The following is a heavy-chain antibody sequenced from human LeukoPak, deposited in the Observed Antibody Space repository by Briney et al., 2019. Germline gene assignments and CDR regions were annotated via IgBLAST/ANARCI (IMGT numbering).Heavy chain of an antibody. D-gene: IGHD6-13*01. J-gene: IGHJ4*02. CDR2: ISTYNGNT. CDR1: GYTFTNYG. CDR3: ARDLTIVAAGTFGY. Sequence: ASVKVSCKASGYTFTNYGISWVRQAPGQGLEWMGWISTYNGNTNYAQKFQGRVTMTTDTSTSTAYMELRSLRSDDTAIYYCARDLTIVAAGTFGYWGQGTLVTVSS. V-gene: IGHV1-18*01.